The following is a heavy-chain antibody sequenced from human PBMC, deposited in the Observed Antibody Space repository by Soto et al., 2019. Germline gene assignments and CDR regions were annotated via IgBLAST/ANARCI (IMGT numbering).Heavy chain of an antibody. CDR3: ARNYYDSSGYYYDDAFDI. J-gene: IGHJ3*02. V-gene: IGHV1-69*06. Sequence: SVKVSCKASGGTLSSYAISWVRQAPGKGVEWMGGIIPIFGTANYAQKFQGRVTITADKSTSTAYMELSSLRSEDTAVYYCARNYYDSSGYYYDDAFDIWGQGTMVTVSS. D-gene: IGHD3-22*01. CDR1: GGTLSSYA. CDR2: IIPIFGTA.